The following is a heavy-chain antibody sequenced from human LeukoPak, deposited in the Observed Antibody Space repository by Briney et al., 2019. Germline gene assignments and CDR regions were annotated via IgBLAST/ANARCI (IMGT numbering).Heavy chain of an antibody. CDR2: IKQDGSEK. CDR1: GFTLSSYW. D-gene: IGHD1-7*01. V-gene: IGHV3-7*01. Sequence: PGGSLRLSCAASGFTLSSYWMSWVRQAPGKGLQWVANIKQDGSEKYYVDSVKGRFTISRDNAKKSLYLQMNSLRAEDTAVYYCARDDDWNYEDYWGQGTLVTVSS. CDR3: ARDDDWNYEDY. J-gene: IGHJ4*02.